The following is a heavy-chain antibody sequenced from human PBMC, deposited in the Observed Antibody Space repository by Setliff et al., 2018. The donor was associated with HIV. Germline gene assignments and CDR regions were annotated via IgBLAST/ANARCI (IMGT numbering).Heavy chain of an antibody. CDR1: GGSMSTYY. D-gene: IGHD2-15*01. CDR3: ARVFPPIRGAPFGTPPGAFDI. V-gene: IGHV4-4*07. CDR2: IYSSGST. J-gene: IGHJ3*02. Sequence: SETLSLTCSVSGGSMSTYYWSWIRQPAGKGLEWIGRIYSSGSTIYNPSLRSRVTMSVDTSKSQLSLKLTSVAAADTAVYYCARVFPPIRGAPFGTPPGAFDIWGQGTMVTVS.